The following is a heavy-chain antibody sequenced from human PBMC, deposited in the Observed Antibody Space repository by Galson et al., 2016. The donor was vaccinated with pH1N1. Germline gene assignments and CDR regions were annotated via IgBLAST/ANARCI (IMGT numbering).Heavy chain of an antibody. J-gene: IGHJ3*02. D-gene: IGHD3-3*01. CDR2: ISSTGIRM. CDR1: TFTFSRHG. CDR3: VRDDYESWSGYDAFDI. V-gene: IGHV3-48*03. Sequence: SLRLSCAASTFTFSRHGMNWVRQAPGKGLEWISYISSTGIRMFYADSVKGRFTISRDNAKNSLYLQMNSLRAEDTAVYYCVRDDYESWSGYDAFDIWGQGTLVTVSS.